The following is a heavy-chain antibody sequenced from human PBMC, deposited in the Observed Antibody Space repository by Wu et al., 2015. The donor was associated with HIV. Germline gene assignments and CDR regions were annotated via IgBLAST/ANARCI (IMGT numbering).Heavy chain of an antibody. J-gene: IGHJ4*02. D-gene: IGHD1-26*01. V-gene: IGHV1-18*01. CDR3: ARDLYLMWELLSILDY. CDR1: GYTFTSYG. Sequence: QVQLVQSGAEVKKPGASVKVSCKASGYTFTSYGISWVRQAPGQGLEWMGWISAYNGNTNYAQKLQGRVTMTTDTSTSTAYMELRSLRSDDTAVYYCARDLYLMWELLSILDYWGQGNAGHPSPQ. CDR2: ISAYNGNT.